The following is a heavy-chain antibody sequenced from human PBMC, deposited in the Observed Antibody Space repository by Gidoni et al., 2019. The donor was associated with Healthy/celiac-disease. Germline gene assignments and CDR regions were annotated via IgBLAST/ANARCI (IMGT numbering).Heavy chain of an antibody. J-gene: IGHJ4*02. D-gene: IGHD3-10*01. V-gene: IGHV5-10-1*03. CDR3: ARRVVTMVRGVMPLDY. CDR2: IDPSDSYT. Sequence: EVQLVQSGAEVKKPGESLRISCKGSGYSFTNYWISWVRQMPGKGLEWMGRIDPSDSYTNYSPSFQGHVTISADKSISTAYLQWSSLKASDTAMYYCARRVVTMVRGVMPLDYWGQGTLVTVYS. CDR1: GYSFTNYW.